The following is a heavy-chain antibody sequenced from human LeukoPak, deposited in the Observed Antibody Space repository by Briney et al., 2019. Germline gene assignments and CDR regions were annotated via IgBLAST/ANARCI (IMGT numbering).Heavy chain of an antibody. V-gene: IGHV1-8*03. D-gene: IGHD6-6*01. Sequence: ASVKVSCKASGYTFTSYDINWVRQVTGQGLEWMGWMNPKSGNTGYAQKFQGRVTITRNTSISTAYMELRSLRSDDTAVYYCARDITIAAQYYYYYYMDVWGKGTTVTVSS. J-gene: IGHJ6*03. CDR1: GYTFTSYD. CDR3: ARDITIAAQYYYYYYMDV. CDR2: MNPKSGNT.